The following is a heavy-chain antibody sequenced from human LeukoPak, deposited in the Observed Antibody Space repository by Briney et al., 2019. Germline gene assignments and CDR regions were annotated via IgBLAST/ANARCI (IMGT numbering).Heavy chain of an antibody. CDR1: GFTFSSYG. V-gene: IGHV3-30*02. CDR2: IRDDGSNK. CDR3: ARDLGATPSY. J-gene: IGHJ4*02. Sequence: PGGSLRLSCAASGFTFSSYGMHWVRQAPGKGLEWVTFIRDDGSNKYYADSVKGRFTISRDNSENTLYLQMNSLRAEDTAVYYCARDLGATPSYWGQGTLVTVSS. D-gene: IGHD1-26*01.